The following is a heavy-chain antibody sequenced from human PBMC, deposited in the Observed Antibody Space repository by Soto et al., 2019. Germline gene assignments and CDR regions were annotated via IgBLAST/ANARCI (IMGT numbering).Heavy chain of an antibody. CDR3: ARDDSTNTGGITIFLFDP. CDR1: GYTFTSYG. D-gene: IGHD3-3*01. Sequence: ASVKVSCKASGYTFTSYGTSWVRQAPGQGLEWMGWISAYNGNTNYAQKLQGRVTMTTDTSTSTAYMELRSLRSDDTAVYYCARDDSTNTGGITIFLFDPWGQGTLVTVSS. J-gene: IGHJ5*02. CDR2: ISAYNGNT. V-gene: IGHV1-18*01.